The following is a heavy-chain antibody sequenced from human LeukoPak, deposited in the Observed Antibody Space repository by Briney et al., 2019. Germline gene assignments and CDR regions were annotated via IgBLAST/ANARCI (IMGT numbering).Heavy chain of an antibody. J-gene: IGHJ4*02. V-gene: IGHV3-30-3*01. D-gene: IGHD6-19*01. CDR2: ISYDGSNK. CDR3: ARDVQEWLEGDYFDY. Sequence: GRSLRPSCAASGFTFSSYAMHWVRQAPGKGLEWVAVISYDGSNKYYADSVKGRFTISRDNSKNTLYLQMNSLRAEDTAVYYCARDVQEWLEGDYFDYWGQGTLVTVSS. CDR1: GFTFSSYA.